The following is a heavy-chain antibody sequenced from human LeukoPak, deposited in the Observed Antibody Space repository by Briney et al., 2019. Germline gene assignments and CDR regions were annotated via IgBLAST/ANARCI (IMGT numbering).Heavy chain of an antibody. CDR3: ARSYGDPTTNYYYGMDV. CDR2: ISGSGGST. J-gene: IGHJ6*02. CDR1: GFTFSSYA. V-gene: IGHV3-23*01. D-gene: IGHD4-17*01. Sequence: GGSLRLSCAASGFTFSSYAMSWVRQAPGKGLEWVSAISGSGGSTYYADSVKGRFTISRDNSKNTLYLPMNSLRAEDTAVYYCARSYGDPTTNYYYGMDVWGQGTTVTVSS.